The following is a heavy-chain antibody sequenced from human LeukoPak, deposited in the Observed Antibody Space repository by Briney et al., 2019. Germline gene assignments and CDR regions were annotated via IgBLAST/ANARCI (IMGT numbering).Heavy chain of an antibody. CDR3: ARRSYRGVIGVYYYYYMDV. V-gene: IGHV3-21*01. CDR2: ISSSSSYI. CDR1: GFTFSSYS. D-gene: IGHD3-16*02. J-gene: IGHJ6*03. Sequence: GGSLRLSCAASGFTFSSYSMNWVRQAPGKGLEWVSSISSSSSYIYYADSVKGRFTISRDNAKNSLYLQMNSLRAEDTAVYYCARRSYRGVIGVYYYYYMDVWGKGTPVTVSS.